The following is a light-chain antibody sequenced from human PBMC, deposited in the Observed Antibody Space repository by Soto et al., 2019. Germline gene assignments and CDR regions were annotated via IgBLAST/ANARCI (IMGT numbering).Light chain of an antibody. CDR1: SSHDGAYNF. J-gene: IGLJ1*01. CDR2: NVY. V-gene: IGLV2-14*03. CDR3: SAYTVSRTYV. Sequence: QSVLTQPASVSLSGGQSTTISCTGTSSHDGAYNFVSWHQQHPGNAPKLMIYNVYDRPSGISYRFSGSKSGNTASLTISGLQGEDEADYYCSAYTVSRTYVFGTGTQGTVL.